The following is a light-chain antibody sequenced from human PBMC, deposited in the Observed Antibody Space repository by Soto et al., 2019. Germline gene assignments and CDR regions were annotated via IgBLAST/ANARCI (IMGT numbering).Light chain of an antibody. CDR3: CAYAGSDTLI. V-gene: IGLV2-11*01. Sequence: QSVLTQPRSVSGSLGQTVTISCTGSSSDVGSSNYIPWYRQHPGEAPKLVIYDVVQRHSGVPDRLSGSRSGKTASLTISGLQPDDEADYYCCAYAGSDTLIFGSGTKVTVL. CDR2: DVV. CDR1: SSDVGSSNY. J-gene: IGLJ1*01.